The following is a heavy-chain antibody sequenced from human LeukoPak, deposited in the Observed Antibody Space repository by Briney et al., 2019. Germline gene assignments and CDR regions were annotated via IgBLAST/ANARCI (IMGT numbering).Heavy chain of an antibody. J-gene: IGHJ4*02. CDR3: TTDYQIPPLLVVAATPLDY. Sequence: GGSLRLSCSASGFTFSNAWMSWVRQAPGKGLEWVGRIRSKTDGGTTDYAAPVKGRFTISRDDSKNTLYLQMNSLKTEDTAVYYCTTDYQIPPLLVVAATPLDYWGQGTLVTVSS. V-gene: IGHV3-15*01. CDR1: GFTFSNAW. D-gene: IGHD2-15*01. CDR2: IRSKTDGGTT.